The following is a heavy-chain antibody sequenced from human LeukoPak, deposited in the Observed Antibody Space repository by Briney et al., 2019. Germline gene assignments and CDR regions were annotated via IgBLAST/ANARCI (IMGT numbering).Heavy chain of an antibody. CDR3: ARVYDSSGFPQYFDY. V-gene: IGHV4-59*01. CDR1: GGSIRSYY. Sequence: SETLSLTCTVSGGSIRSYYWTWLRQPPGKGLEWIGYIYYGGSPIYNPSLKSRVTMSVDLPKNQFSLNLSSGTPADTAVYYCARVYDSSGFPQYFDYWGQGTLVTVSS. J-gene: IGHJ4*02. D-gene: IGHD3-22*01. CDR2: IYYGGSP.